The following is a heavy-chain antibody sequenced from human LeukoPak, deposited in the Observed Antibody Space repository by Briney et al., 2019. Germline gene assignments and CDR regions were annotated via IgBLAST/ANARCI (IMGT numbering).Heavy chain of an antibody. D-gene: IGHD5-12*01. V-gene: IGHV4-59*01. J-gene: IGHJ4*02. CDR1: GGSISSYY. CDR3: ARVSGYYWESFYDY. CDR2: IYYSGST. Sequence: SETLSLTCTVSGGSISSYYWSWIRQPPGKGLEWIGYIYYSGSTNYNPSLKSRVTISVDTSKNQFSLKLSSVTAADTAVYYCARVSGYYWESFYDYWGQGTLVTVSS.